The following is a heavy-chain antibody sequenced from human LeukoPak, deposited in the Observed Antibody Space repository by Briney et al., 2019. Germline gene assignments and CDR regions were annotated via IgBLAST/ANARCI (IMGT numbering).Heavy chain of an antibody. Sequence: GESLKISCQGSGYNFGSYWIAWVRQMPGKGLEWMGIIYPGDSDTRYSPSFQGQVTISADKSISTAYLQWSSLKASDTAMYYCARRGGTKDFDYWGQGTLVTVSS. CDR1: GYNFGSYW. CDR2: IYPGDSDT. CDR3: ARRGGTKDFDY. D-gene: IGHD1-7*01. J-gene: IGHJ4*02. V-gene: IGHV5-51*01.